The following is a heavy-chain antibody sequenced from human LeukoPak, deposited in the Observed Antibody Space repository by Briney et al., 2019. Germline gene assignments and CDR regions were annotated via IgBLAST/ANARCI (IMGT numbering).Heavy chain of an antibody. J-gene: IGHJ4*02. CDR2: IYYSGST. Sequence: PSQTLSLTCTVSGGSISSGDYYWSWIRQPPGKGLEWIGYIYYSGSTYYNPSLKSRVTISVDTSKNQFSLKLSSVTAADTAVYYWASAYGSGSYPYFDYWGQGTLVTVSS. V-gene: IGHV4-30-4*01. CDR1: GGSISSGDYY. D-gene: IGHD3-10*01. CDR3: ASAYGSGSYPYFDY.